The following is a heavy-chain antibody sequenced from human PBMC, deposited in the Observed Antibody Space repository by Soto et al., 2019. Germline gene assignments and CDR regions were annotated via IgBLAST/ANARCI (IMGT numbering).Heavy chain of an antibody. D-gene: IGHD3-16*01. CDR1: GFKFSNYA. J-gene: IGHJ4*02. CDR3: AKDRRAGGNSAFYFDF. CDR2: ISATGGGT. Sequence: GGSLRLSXAASGFKFSNYAMSWVRQAPGKGLEWVSLISATGGGTYYADPVKGRFTISRDNSHNTLYLQVHSLTAEDTAVYYCAKDRRAGGNSAFYFDFWGQGAQVTVSS. V-gene: IGHV3-23*01.